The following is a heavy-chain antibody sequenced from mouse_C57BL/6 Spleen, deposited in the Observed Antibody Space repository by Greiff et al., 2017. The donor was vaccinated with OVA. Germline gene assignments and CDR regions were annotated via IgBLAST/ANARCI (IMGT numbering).Heavy chain of an antibody. CDR1: GFTFSDYG. J-gene: IGHJ1*03. V-gene: IGHV5-17*01. CDR3: ASPTVVVDWYFDV. Sequence: EVHLVESGGGLVKPGGSLKLSCAASGFTFSDYGMHWVRQAPEKGLEWVAYISSGSSTIDYADTVKGRFTISRDNAKNTLFLQMTSLRSEDTAMYYCASPTVVVDWYFDVWGTGTTVTVSS. D-gene: IGHD1-1*01. CDR2: ISSGSSTI.